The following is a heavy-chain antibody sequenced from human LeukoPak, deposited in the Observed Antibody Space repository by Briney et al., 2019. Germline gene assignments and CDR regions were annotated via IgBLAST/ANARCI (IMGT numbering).Heavy chain of an antibody. Sequence: SETLSLTCTVSGGSMNSYYWSWIRQPPGEELEWIGYIYYSGSTTYNPSLKSRVTISVDTSNNQFFLKLNSVTASDTAVYYCARYGGSPSNYYDYWGQGTLVTVSS. CDR3: ARYGGSPSNYYDY. V-gene: IGHV4-59*08. CDR2: IYYSGST. CDR1: GGSMNSYY. D-gene: IGHD1-26*01. J-gene: IGHJ4*02.